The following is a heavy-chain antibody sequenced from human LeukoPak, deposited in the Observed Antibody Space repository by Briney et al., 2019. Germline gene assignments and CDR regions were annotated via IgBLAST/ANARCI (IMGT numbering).Heavy chain of an antibody. J-gene: IGHJ4*02. CDR1: GFTFNFYG. Sequence: PGRSLRLSCAASGFTFNFYGMHWVRQAPGKGLEWVAVTWYDGSNKYYADSVKGRFTISRDNSKNTLYLQMNSLRAEDTAVYYCAKAMRELREADYWGQGTLVTVSS. CDR3: AKAMRELREADY. V-gene: IGHV3-33*06. D-gene: IGHD1-26*01. CDR2: TWYDGSNK.